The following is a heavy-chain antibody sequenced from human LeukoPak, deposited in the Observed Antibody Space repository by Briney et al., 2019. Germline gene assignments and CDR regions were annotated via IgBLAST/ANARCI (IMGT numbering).Heavy chain of an antibody. D-gene: IGHD4-17*01. CDR2: IYYSGST. CDR1: GDSISSYY. V-gene: IGHV4-59*01. CDR3: ARDSVTTGWSWFDP. Sequence: SETLSLTCTVSGDSISSYYWSWIRQPPGKGLEWIGYIYYSGSTNYNPFLKSRVTISVDTSKNQFSLKLSSVTAADTAVYYCARDSVTTGWSWFDPWGQGTLVTVSS. J-gene: IGHJ5*02.